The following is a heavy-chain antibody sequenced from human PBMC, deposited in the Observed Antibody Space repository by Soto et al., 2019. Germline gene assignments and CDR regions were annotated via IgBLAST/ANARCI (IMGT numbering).Heavy chain of an antibody. Sequence: QVQLVQSGAEVKKPGASVKVSCKASGYTFTSYYMHWVRQAPGQGLEWMGIINPSGGSTTYAQKLQGRVAMTGDRSTSTVYRGLSSLGSEDTAVYYCVRVGGYSSGGVDYWGQGTLVTVSS. CDR1: GYTFTSYY. CDR2: INPSGGST. J-gene: IGHJ4*02. V-gene: IGHV1-46*04. D-gene: IGHD5-18*01. CDR3: VRVGGYSSGGVDY.